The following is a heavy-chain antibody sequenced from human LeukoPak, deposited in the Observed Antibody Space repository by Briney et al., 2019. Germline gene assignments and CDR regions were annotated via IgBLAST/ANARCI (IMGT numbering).Heavy chain of an antibody. CDR3: ARGPRYGSSGCFLDY. Sequence: SETLSLTCTVSGGSISSYYWSWIRQPPGKGLEWIGYISYSGSTNYNPSLKSRVTISVDTSKNQFSLKLSSVTAADTAVYYCARGPRYGSSGCFLDYWGQGTLVTVSS. J-gene: IGHJ4*02. D-gene: IGHD3-22*01. V-gene: IGHV4-59*01. CDR1: GGSISSYY. CDR2: ISYSGST.